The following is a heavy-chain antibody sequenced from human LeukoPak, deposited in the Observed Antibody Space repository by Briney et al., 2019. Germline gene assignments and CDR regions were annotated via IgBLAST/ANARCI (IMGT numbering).Heavy chain of an antibody. CDR1: GFTSSTYW. Sequence: PGGSLRLSCAASGFTSSTYWMHWVRQAPGKGLVWVSRLNSYVSITSYADSVKGRFTISRDNAKNTLYLQMNSLRAEDTAVYYCCYGSGSPIDYWGQGTLVTVSS. V-gene: IGHV3-74*01. CDR3: CYGSGSPIDY. CDR2: LNSYVSIT. D-gene: IGHD3-10*01. J-gene: IGHJ4*02.